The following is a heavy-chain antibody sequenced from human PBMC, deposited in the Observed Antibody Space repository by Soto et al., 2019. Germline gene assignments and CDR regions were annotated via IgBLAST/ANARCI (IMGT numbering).Heavy chain of an antibody. J-gene: IGHJ6*02. D-gene: IGHD4-4*01. CDR3: ARENVDYSNPELYYYYGMDV. CDR2: ISGSGGST. Sequence: PGGSLRLSCAASGFTFSSYATSWVRQAPGKGLEWVSAISGSGGSTYYADSVKGRFTISRDNAKNTLYLQMNSLRAEDTAVYYCARENVDYSNPELYYYYGMDVWGQGTTVTVSS. CDR1: GFTFSSYA. V-gene: IGHV3-23*01.